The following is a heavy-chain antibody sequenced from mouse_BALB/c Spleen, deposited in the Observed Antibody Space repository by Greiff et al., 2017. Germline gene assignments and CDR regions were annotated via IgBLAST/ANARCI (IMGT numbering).Heavy chain of an antibody. V-gene: IGHV2-6-7*01. CDR1: GFSLTGYG. CDR2: IWGDGST. CDR3: ARGRGGSSHRYLDV. D-gene: IGHD1-1*01. Sequence: QVQLQESGPGLVAPSQCLSITCTVSGFSLTGYGVNWVRQPPGKGLEWLGMIWGDGSTDYNTALKSRLSISKDNSYSHVFLKMSSLQTDDTARYYCARGRGGSSHRYLDVWGAGTTVTVSS. J-gene: IGHJ1*01.